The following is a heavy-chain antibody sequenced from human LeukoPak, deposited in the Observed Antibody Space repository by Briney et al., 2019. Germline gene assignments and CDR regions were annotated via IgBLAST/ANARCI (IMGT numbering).Heavy chain of an antibody. Sequence: GGSLSLSCAASGFTFSSYAMHWVRQAPGKGLEWVAVMLYDGRNEYYADSVKGRFTISRDNSKSTLYLQMNSLRAEDTAVYYCARNPASGSYQEYFDYWGQGTLVTVSS. CDR1: GFTFSSYA. D-gene: IGHD1-26*01. CDR3: ARNPASGSYQEYFDY. CDR2: MLYDGRNE. V-gene: IGHV3-33*01. J-gene: IGHJ4*02.